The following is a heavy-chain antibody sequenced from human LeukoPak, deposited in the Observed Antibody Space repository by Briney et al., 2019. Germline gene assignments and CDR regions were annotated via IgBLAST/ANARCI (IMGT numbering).Heavy chain of an antibody. CDR3: AKDPNRYDSSIYYCAY. D-gene: IGHD3-22*01. Sequence: GGSLKLSCAASGFTFSSYGMHWVRQAPGKGLEWVAFIRYDGSNTYYADSVKGRFTISRDNSKNTLYLHMNRLRAEDTAVYYCAKDPNRYDSSIYYCAYWGQGTLVTVSS. CDR1: GFTFSSYG. V-gene: IGHV3-30*02. CDR2: IRYDGSNT. J-gene: IGHJ4*02.